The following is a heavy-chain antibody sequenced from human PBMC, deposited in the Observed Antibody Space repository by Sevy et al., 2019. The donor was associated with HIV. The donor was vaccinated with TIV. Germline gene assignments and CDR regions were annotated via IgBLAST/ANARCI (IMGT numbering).Heavy chain of an antibody. CDR3: ARGPHYYYDSSAFFEY. D-gene: IGHD3-22*01. Sequence: GGSLRLSCTAAEFTFSSYEMNWVRQAPGKGLEWVSSIVNSGSTVYYADSVKGRFTISRDNAKNSLFLQMNSLRAEDTAVYYCARGPHYYYDSSAFFEYWGQGTLVTVSS. CDR1: EFTFSSYE. CDR2: IVNSGSTV. J-gene: IGHJ4*02. V-gene: IGHV3-48*03.